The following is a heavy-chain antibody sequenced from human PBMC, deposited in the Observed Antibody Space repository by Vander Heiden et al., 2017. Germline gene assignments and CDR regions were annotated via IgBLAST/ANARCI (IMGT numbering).Heavy chain of an antibody. CDR3: ARVSCLSDWGSVIENWFDP. CDR2: IYYAGGGT. Sequence: QLQLHESGPGLVRPSETLSPNCSVSGGSIRSSSNYWGWFRQSPGKGLEWIGTIYYAGGGTYSNPSLSSRVSMSVDAAKNQFSLSLTSVTAADTAVYHCARVSCLSDWGSVIENWFDPCGQGTLVTVSS. CDR1: GGSIRSSSNY. V-gene: IGHV4-39*01. J-gene: IGHJ5*02. D-gene: IGHD3-9*01.